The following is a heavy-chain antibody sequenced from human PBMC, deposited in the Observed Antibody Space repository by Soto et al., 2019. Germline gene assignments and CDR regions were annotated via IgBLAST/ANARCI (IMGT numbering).Heavy chain of an antibody. J-gene: IGHJ5*02. CDR2: IYHSGST. CDR3: ARVPGP. D-gene: IGHD3-10*01. CDR1: GGSISSGGYS. V-gene: IGHV4-30-2*01. Sequence: QLQLQASGSGLVEPSQTLSITCAVSGGSISSGGYSWSCIRQPPGKGLAWIGYIYHSGSTYYNPSLKSRVAISVDRSKNQFSLKRSSVTAADTAVYYCARVPGPWCQGTLVTVSS.